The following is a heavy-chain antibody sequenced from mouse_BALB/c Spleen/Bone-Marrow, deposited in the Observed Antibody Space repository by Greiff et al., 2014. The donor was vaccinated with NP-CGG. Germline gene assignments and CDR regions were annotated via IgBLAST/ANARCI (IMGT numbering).Heavy chain of an antibody. CDR3: ASYSYGHYFDY. Sequence: EVHLVESGAELVKPGASVKLSCTASGFNIKDTYMHWVKQRPEQGLEWIGRIDPANGNTKYDPKFQGKATITADKSSNTAYLQLSSLTSEDTAVYYCASYSYGHYFDYWGQGTTLTVSS. CDR1: GFNIKDTY. CDR2: IDPANGNT. J-gene: IGHJ2*01. V-gene: IGHV14-3*02. D-gene: IGHD1-1*01.